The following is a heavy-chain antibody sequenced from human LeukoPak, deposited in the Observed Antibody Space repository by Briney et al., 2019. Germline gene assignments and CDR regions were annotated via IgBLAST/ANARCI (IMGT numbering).Heavy chain of an antibody. Sequence: ASVKVSCKASGYTLTAYYIYWVRQAPGQGLEWMGRINPNSGGTDYAQNFQGRVTMTRDTSISTAYMELRSLRSDDTAVYYCARDGLYSGSYPSPGYWGQGTLVTVSS. CDR2: INPNSGGT. D-gene: IGHD1-26*01. CDR1: GYTLTAYY. J-gene: IGHJ4*02. V-gene: IGHV1-2*06. CDR3: ARDGLYSGSYPSPGY.